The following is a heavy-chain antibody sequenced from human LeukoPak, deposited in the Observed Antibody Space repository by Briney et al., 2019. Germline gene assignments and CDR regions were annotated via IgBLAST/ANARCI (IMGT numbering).Heavy chain of an antibody. D-gene: IGHD6-13*01. CDR1: GYTFTSYG. V-gene: IGHV1-18*01. J-gene: IGHJ6*03. CDR2: ISAYNGNT. Sequence: ASVKVSCKASGYTFTSYGISWVRQAPGQGLEWMGWISAYNGNTNYAQKLQGRVTMTTDTSTSTAYMELRSLRSDGTAVYYCARGGRGSSSLARAYYYYYMDVWGKGTTVTISS. CDR3: ARGGRGSSSLARAYYYYYMDV.